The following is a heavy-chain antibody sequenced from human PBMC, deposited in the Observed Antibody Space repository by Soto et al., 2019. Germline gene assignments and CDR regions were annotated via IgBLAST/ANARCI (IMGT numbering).Heavy chain of an antibody. D-gene: IGHD6-19*01. CDR1: GGSVSGYY. Sequence: LSLTCTVSGGSVSGYYWSWIRQPPGKGLEWIGYIYYSGSTNYNPSLKSRVTISVDTSKNQFSLKLSSVTAADTAVYYCARGRQWLDDWGQGTLVTVSS. V-gene: IGHV4-59*02. CDR2: IYYSGST. CDR3: ARGRQWLDD. J-gene: IGHJ4*02.